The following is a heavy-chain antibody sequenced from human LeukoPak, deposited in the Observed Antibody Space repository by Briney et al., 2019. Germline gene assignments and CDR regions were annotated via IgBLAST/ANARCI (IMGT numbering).Heavy chain of an antibody. CDR2: ISYDGSNK. V-gene: IGHV3-30*03. Sequence: GRSLRLSCAASGFTFSNYGMHWVRQAPGKGPEWVAVISYDGSNKYYADSVKGRFTISRDNSKNTLYLLMNSLRPEDTAVYYCGGYNWFDSWGQGTPVTVSS. CDR3: GGYNWFDS. J-gene: IGHJ5*01. CDR1: GFTFSNYG.